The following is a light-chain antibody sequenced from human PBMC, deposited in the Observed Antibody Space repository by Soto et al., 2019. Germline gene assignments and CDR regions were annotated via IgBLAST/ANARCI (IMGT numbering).Light chain of an antibody. CDR2: GAS. J-gene: IGKJ1*01. Sequence: EIVMTQSPATLSVPPGERATLSCRASQSVSSNLAWYQQKSGQAPRLLIYGASTRATGIPARFSGSGSGTEFTLTISSLQSEDFAVYYCQQYRSWPRTFGQGSRVEIK. CDR3: QQYRSWPRT. CDR1: QSVSSN. V-gene: IGKV3-15*01.